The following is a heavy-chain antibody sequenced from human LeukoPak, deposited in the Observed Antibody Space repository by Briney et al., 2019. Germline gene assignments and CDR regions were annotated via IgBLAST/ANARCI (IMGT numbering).Heavy chain of an antibody. J-gene: IGHJ4*02. V-gene: IGHV3-23*01. CDR1: GFTFSSYA. CDR2: ISGSGGST. Sequence: GGSLRLSCAASGFTFSSYAMSWVRQAPGKGLEWVSAISGSGGSTYYADSVKGRFTISRDNSKNTLYLQMNSLRAEDTAVYYCAKAPSIAVAGTNFDYWGQGTLVTVSS. D-gene: IGHD6-19*01. CDR3: AKAPSIAVAGTNFDY.